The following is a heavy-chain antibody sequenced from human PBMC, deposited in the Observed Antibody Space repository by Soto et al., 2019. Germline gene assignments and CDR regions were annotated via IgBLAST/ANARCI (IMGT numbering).Heavy chain of an antibody. D-gene: IGHD1-1*01. J-gene: IGHJ6*02. Sequence: EVQLVESGGGLVQPGRSLRLSCAASGFTFDDYAMHWVRQAPGKGLEWVSGISWNSGSIGYADSVKGRFTISRDNAKNSLYLQMNSLGAEDPALYYCAKDPSRGDDSPPYYYYGMDVWGQGTTVTVSS. CDR3: AKDPSRGDDSPPYYYYGMDV. CDR2: ISWNSGSI. V-gene: IGHV3-9*01. CDR1: GFTFDDYA.